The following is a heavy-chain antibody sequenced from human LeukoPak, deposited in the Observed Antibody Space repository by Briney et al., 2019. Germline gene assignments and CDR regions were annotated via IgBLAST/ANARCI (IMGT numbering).Heavy chain of an antibody. V-gene: IGHV3-23*01. D-gene: IGHD6-13*01. CDR1: GFTFSSYA. CDR2: ISGSGGST. Sequence: GGSLRLSCAASGFTFSSYAMSWVRQAPGKGLEWVSAISGSGGSTYYADFVKGRFTIPRDNSKNTLYLQMNSLRAEDTAVYYCAKSSSSRWETTFDYWGQGTLVTVSS. J-gene: IGHJ4*02. CDR3: AKSSSSRWETTFDY.